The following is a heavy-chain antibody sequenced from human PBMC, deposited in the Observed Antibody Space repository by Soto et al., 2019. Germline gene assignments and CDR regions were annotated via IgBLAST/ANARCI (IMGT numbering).Heavy chain of an antibody. CDR3: AHALGYCSGGSCLGAFDI. V-gene: IGHV2-5*02. J-gene: IGHJ3*02. D-gene: IGHD2-15*01. Sequence: QITLKESGPTLVKPTQTLTLTCTFSGFSLSTSGVGVGWIRQPPGKALEWLALIYWDDDKRYSPSLKSRLTITKDPSKNQVVLTMTNMDPVDTATYYCAHALGYCSGGSCLGAFDIWGQGTMVTVSS. CDR2: IYWDDDK. CDR1: GFSLSTSGVG.